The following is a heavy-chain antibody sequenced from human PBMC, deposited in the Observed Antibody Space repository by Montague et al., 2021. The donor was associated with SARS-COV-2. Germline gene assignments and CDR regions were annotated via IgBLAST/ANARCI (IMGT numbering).Heavy chain of an antibody. CDR3: ARGAPTITMTLVVFTKGGWVFDP. J-gene: IGHJ2*01. Sequence: SETLSLTCAVHGGSFSGYYWSWIRQPPGKGLELIGEINHRGSTNYNPSLKSRVPISVDTSKNQFSLKLSSVTAADTAVYYCARGAPTITMTLVVFTKGGWVFDPWGRGTLVTVSS. CDR1: GGSFSGYY. V-gene: IGHV4-34*01. CDR2: INHRGST. D-gene: IGHD3-22*01.